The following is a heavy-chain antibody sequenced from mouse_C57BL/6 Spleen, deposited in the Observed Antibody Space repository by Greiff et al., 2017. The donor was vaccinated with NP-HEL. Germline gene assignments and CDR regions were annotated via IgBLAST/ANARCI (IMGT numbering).Heavy chain of an antibody. CDR1: GYTFTDYE. D-gene: IGHD3-2*02. Sequence: VQLQQSGAELVRPGASVTLSCKASGYTFTDYEMHWVKQTPVHGLEWIGAIDPETGGTAYNQKFKGKAILTADKSSSTAYMELRSLTSEDSAVYYCTRRQLRPSFDYWGQGTTRTVSS. CDR3: TRRQLRPSFDY. J-gene: IGHJ2*01. CDR2: IDPETGGT. V-gene: IGHV1-15*01.